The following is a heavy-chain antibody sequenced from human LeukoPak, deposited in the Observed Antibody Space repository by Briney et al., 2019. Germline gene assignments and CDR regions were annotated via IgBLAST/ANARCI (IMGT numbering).Heavy chain of an antibody. V-gene: IGHV1-18*01. D-gene: IGHD3-3*01. Sequence: ASVKVSCKASGYTFTSYGISWVRQAPGPGLEGMGWISAYNVNTNYAQKLQGRVTMTTYTSTSTAYMELRSLRSDDTAVYYCARNSITIFGVVVIYFGAFDIWGQGTMVTVSS. J-gene: IGHJ3*02. CDR3: ARNSITIFGVVVIYFGAFDI. CDR2: ISAYNVNT. CDR1: GYTFTSYG.